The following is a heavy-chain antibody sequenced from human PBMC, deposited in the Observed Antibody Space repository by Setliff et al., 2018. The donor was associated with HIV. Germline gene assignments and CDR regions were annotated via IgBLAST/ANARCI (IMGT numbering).Heavy chain of an antibody. CDR3: ARVYCSGGSCFTFDY. Sequence: ASVKVSCKASGYTFTSYYVHWVRQAPGQGLEWMGWISVYNGNTNYAQKLQGRVTMTTDTSTSTAYMELRSLRSDDTAVYYCARVYCSGGSCFTFDYWGQGTLVTVSS. D-gene: IGHD2-15*01. J-gene: IGHJ4*02. V-gene: IGHV1-18*04. CDR1: GYTFTSYY. CDR2: ISVYNGNT.